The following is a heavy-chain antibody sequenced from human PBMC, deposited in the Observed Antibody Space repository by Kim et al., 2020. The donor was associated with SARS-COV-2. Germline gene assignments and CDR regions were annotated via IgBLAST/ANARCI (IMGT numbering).Heavy chain of an antibody. CDR2: ISSIGGST. V-gene: IGHV3-23*01. J-gene: IGHJ4*02. D-gene: IGHD2-15*01. Sequence: GGSLRLSCAASGFTFSNYVMSWVRQAPGKGLEWVSSISSIGGSTYYADSVKGRFTISRDNSKNTLNLQMNSLRAGDTAVYYCAKLEGESVVSYFDYLGQGGLVTVSS. CDR1: GFTFSNYV. CDR3: AKLEGESVVSYFDY.